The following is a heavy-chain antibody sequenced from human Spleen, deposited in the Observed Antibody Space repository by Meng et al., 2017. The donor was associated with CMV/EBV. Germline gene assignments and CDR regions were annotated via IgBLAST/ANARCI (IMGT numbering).Heavy chain of an antibody. CDR1: GASSNSRNW. CDR2: IYHSGST. D-gene: IGHD2-2*01. Sequence: DVCGASSNSRNWWSWIRQPPGEGLEWIGEIYHSGSTKYNPSLKSRVTLSVDESKNHFSLRLTSVTAADTAVYYCARRVVPAAMFDPWGQGTLVTVSS. J-gene: IGHJ5*02. V-gene: IGHV4-4*02. CDR3: ARRVVPAAMFDP.